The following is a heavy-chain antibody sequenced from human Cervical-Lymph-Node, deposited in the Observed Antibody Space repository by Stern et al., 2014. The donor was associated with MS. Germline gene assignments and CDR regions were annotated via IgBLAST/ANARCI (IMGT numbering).Heavy chain of an antibody. D-gene: IGHD4-17*01. J-gene: IGHJ6*02. CDR2: GIPILGTA. V-gene: IGHV1-69*01. Sequence: VQLVESGAEVKKPGSSVKVSCKASGYTFSSYAINWVRQAPGQGLEWMGGGIPILGTAHYAQNFQGRVTITADESTRTASMELSSLRSEDTAVYYCARVHDTYGFGMDVWGQGTTVTVSS. CDR3: ARVHDTYGFGMDV. CDR1: GYTFSSYA.